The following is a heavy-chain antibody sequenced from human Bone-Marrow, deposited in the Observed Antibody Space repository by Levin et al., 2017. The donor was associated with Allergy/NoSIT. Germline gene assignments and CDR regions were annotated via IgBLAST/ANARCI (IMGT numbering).Heavy chain of an antibody. CDR3: AKDSRYCSSTSSYENHVLGAFDI. CDR1: GFTFSSYA. V-gene: IGHV3-23*01. J-gene: IGHJ3*02. D-gene: IGHD2-2*01. Sequence: GESLKISCAASGFTFSSYAMSWVRQAPGKGLEWVSAISGSGGGTYYADSVKGRFTISRDNSKNTLYLQMNSLRAEDTAVYYCAKDSRYCSSTSSYENHVLGAFDIWGQGTMVSVSS. CDR2: ISGSGGGT.